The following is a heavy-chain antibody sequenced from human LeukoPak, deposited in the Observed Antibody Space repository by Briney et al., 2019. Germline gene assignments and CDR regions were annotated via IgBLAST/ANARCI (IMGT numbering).Heavy chain of an antibody. V-gene: IGHV3-23*01. J-gene: IGHJ4*02. Sequence: PGGSLTLSCAASGFTFSSYTMSWVRQAPGKGLEWVSTISNSGRNTFYTDSVKGRFTISRDNSKNTLYLQMNSLRAGDTAAYSCARARAYCAADCSRYAFDYWAREPWSPSPQ. CDR1: GFTFSSYT. D-gene: IGHD2-21*02. CDR2: ISNSGRNT. CDR3: ARARAYCAADCSRYAFDY.